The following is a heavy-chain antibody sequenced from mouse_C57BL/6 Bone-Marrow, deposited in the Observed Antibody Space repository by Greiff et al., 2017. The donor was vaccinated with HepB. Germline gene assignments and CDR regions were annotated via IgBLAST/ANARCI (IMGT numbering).Heavy chain of an antibody. V-gene: IGHV5-4*01. J-gene: IGHJ3*01. CDR1: GFTFSSYA. Sequence: EVQLVESGGGLVKPGGSLKLSCAASGFTFSSYAMSWVRQTPEKRLEWVATISDGGSYTYYPDNVKGRFTISRDNAKNNLYLQMSQLKSEDTAMSYCARDRPYCGSSYWFAYWGQGTLVTVSA. CDR2: ISDGGSYT. D-gene: IGHD1-1*01. CDR3: ARDRPYCGSSYWFAY.